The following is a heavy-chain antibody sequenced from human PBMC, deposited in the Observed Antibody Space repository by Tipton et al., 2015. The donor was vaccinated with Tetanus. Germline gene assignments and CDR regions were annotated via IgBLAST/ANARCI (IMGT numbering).Heavy chain of an antibody. CDR3: ARDRGEQWTNFYYMDV. Sequence: SLRLSCAASGFRVSKHWMSWVRQAPGKGLEWVANIREDGGETKYVDSVKGRFTISRDNAKNSFYLQMNSLRVEDTAVYYCARDRGEQWTNFYYMDVWGKGRMVTVSS. J-gene: IGHJ6*03. CDR2: IREDGGET. V-gene: IGHV3-7*03. D-gene: IGHD6-19*01. CDR1: GFRVSKHW.